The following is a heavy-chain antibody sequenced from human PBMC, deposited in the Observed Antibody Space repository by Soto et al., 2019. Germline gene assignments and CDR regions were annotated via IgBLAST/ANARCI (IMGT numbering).Heavy chain of an antibody. CDR2: INPNNGDT. Sequence: ASVKVSCKASGYTFVAYYVHWVRQAPGQGLEWMGWINPNNGDTDYAQKFQGRVTMTRDTSIRTAYLELRSLISDDTAVYYCARGKNIVLPGPKWFDTWGQGTLVTVS. J-gene: IGHJ5*02. D-gene: IGHD2-8*02. CDR3: ARGKNIVLPGPKWFDT. V-gene: IGHV1-2*02. CDR1: GYTFVAYY.